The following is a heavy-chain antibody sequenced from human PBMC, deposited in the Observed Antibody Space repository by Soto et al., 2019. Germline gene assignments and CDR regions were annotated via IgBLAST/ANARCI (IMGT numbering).Heavy chain of an antibody. V-gene: IGHV1-2*02. D-gene: IGHD3-16*01. CDR1: GYTFTEHY. CDR3: AEDPAGGESPYYFGY. J-gene: IGHJ4*02. CDR2: INPRTGDT. Sequence: ASVKVSCKASGYTFTEHYLYWVRQAPGQGPEWLGGINPRTGDTNQAQKFQGRVTMNREMYLTTPSMGPHRRPSDDTAGHYCAEDPAGGESPYYFGYWGQGSLVTVSS.